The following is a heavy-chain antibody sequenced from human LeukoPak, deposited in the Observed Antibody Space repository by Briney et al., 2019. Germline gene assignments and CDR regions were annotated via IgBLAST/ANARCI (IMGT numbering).Heavy chain of an antibody. J-gene: IGHJ4*02. Sequence: ASVKLSCTASGYTFTDYSLHWVRQAPGQGLEWMGGVSPYSGATKYAQKFQVRVIMTTDTSISAVSIDLSRLTSDDTAVYYCARDLTNGDGYNLPHYWGQGTLVTVSS. CDR2: VSPYSGAT. CDR1: GYTFTDYS. V-gene: IGHV1-2*02. CDR3: ARDLTNGDGYNLPHY. D-gene: IGHD5-24*01.